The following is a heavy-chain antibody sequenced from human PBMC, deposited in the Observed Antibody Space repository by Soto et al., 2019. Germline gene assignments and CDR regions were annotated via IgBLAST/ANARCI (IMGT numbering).Heavy chain of an antibody. CDR3: TARNSGYGPDY. CDR1: GFTFSNAW. CDR2: IKSKTDGGTT. Sequence: EVQLVESGGGLVKPGGSLRLSCAASGFTFSNAWMSWVRQAPGKGLEWVGRIKSKTDGGTTDYAAPVKGGFTISRDDSKNTLYLQMNSLKTEDTAVYYCTARNSGYGPDYWGQGTLVTVSS. D-gene: IGHD5-12*01. V-gene: IGHV3-15*01. J-gene: IGHJ4*02.